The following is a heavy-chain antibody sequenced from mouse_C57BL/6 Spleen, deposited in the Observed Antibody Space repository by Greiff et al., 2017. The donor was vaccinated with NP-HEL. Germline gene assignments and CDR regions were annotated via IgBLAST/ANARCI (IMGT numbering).Heavy chain of an antibody. J-gene: IGHJ1*03. V-gene: IGHV1-53*01. D-gene: IGHD1-1*01. CDR2: INPSNGGT. CDR3: ARHYYGSSRWYFDV. CDR1: GYTFTSYW. Sequence: QVQLQQPGTELVKPGASVKLSCKASGYTFTSYWMHWVKQRPGQGLEWIGNINPSNGGTNYNEKFKSKATLTVDKSSSTAYMQLSSLTSEDAAVYYCARHYYGSSRWYFDVWGTGTTVTVSS.